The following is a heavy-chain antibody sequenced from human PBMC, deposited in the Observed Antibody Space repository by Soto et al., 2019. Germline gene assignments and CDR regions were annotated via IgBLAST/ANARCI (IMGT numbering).Heavy chain of an antibody. Sequence: QVQLQQWGAGLLKPSETLSLTCAVYGGFVSSGSYYWSWIRPPPGQGLEWIGEMSHSGGTHFNPFLQSRVTISVDTSKNQFSLKVSSVTAADTALYYCARVERGTATTVVDAFDIWGPGTMVTVSS. D-gene: IGHD1-1*01. V-gene: IGHV4-34*01. J-gene: IGHJ3*02. CDR3: ARVERGTATTVVDAFDI. CDR1: GGFVSSGSYY. CDR2: MSHSGGT.